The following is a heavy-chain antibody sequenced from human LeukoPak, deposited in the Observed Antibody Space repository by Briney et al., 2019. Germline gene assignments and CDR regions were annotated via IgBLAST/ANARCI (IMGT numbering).Heavy chain of an antibody. D-gene: IGHD2-2*01. CDR3: ARVKKLMPEFEF. CDR1: GYTFIDFY. J-gene: IGHJ4*02. V-gene: IGHV1-2*02. Sequence: ASVKVSCKASGYTFIDFYIHWVRQAPGQGLEWMGWFNPNTGAIKYSQTFEGRVSMTRDTSITTVYMDLSSLRSDDTALYYCARVKKLMPEFEFWGQGTLVTVSS. CDR2: FNPNTGAI.